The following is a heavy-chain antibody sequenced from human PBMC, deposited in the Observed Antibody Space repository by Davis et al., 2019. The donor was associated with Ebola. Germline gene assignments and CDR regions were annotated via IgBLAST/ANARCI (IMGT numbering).Heavy chain of an antibody. D-gene: IGHD3-22*01. V-gene: IGHV3-15*01. J-gene: IGHJ3*02. CDR2: IKSKTDGGTT. CDR1: GFTFSNAW. CDR3: AKSFHDSRAKKGGALDI. Sequence: GGSLRLSCAASGFTFSNAWMSWVRQAPGKGLEWVGRIKSKTDGGTTDYAAPVKGRFTISRDDSKNTLHLQMNSLRAEDTAVYYCAKSFHDSRAKKGGALDIWGQGTMVTVSS.